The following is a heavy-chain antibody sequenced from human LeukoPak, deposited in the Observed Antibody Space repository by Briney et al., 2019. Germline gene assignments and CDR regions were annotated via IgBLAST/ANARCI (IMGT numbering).Heavy chain of an antibody. J-gene: IGHJ3*02. CDR3: ARVGYYYDSSSQDAFDI. CDR2: ISSSGSTI. D-gene: IGHD3-22*01. CDR1: GFTFSDYY. Sequence: PGGSLRLSCAASGFTFSDYYMSWIRQAPGKGLERVSYISSSGSTIYYADSVKGRFTISRDNAKNSLYLQMNSLRAEDTAVYYCARVGYYYDSSSQDAFDIWGQGTMVTVSS. V-gene: IGHV3-11*04.